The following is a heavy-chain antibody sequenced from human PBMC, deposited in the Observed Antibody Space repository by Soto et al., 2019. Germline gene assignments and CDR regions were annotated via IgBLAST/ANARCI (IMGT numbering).Heavy chain of an antibody. Sequence: SVKVSCKASGGTFSSYTISWVRQAPGQGLEWMGRIIPILGIANYAQKFQGRVTITADKSTSTAYMELSSLRSEDTAVYYCARVPNDIVVVPAAIRAFDIWGQGTMVTV. J-gene: IGHJ3*02. CDR1: GGTFSSYT. CDR3: ARVPNDIVVVPAAIRAFDI. V-gene: IGHV1-69*02. CDR2: IIPILGIA. D-gene: IGHD2-2*02.